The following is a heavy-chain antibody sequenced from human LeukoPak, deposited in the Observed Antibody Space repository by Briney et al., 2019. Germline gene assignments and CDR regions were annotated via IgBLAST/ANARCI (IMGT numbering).Heavy chain of an antibody. D-gene: IGHD6-19*01. V-gene: IGHV1-18*01. J-gene: IGHJ3*02. CDR2: ISAYNGNT. CDR3: ARFGLGKHIEVAGIPFDI. CDR1: GNTFTSYA. Sequence: GASVKVSCKASGNTFTSYAITWVRQAPGQGLELMGWISAYNGNTNYAQKLQGRVTMTTDTSTSTAYMELRSLRSDDTALYYCARFGLGKHIEVAGIPFDIWGQGTMVTVSS.